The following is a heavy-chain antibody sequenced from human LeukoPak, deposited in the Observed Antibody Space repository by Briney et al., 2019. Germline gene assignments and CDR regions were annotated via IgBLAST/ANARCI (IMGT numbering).Heavy chain of an antibody. CDR1: GFLFSSYG. D-gene: IGHD3-10*01. V-gene: IGHV3-30*02. CDR3: AKARATPKDKTRRGFGELGSFYYYMDV. CDR2: IRSDESNK. Sequence: GGSLRVSCAASGFLFSSYGMHWVRQAPGKGLEWVAFIRSDESNKYYADSVKGRFTISRDNSKNTLYLQMNSLRAEDTAVYYCAKARATPKDKTRRGFGELGSFYYYMDVWGKGTTVTISS. J-gene: IGHJ6*03.